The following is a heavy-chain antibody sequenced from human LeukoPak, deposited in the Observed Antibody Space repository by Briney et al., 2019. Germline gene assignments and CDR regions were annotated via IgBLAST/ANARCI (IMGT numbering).Heavy chain of an antibody. D-gene: IGHD4-23*01. CDR1: GGSISSYY. CDR2: IHYSGNT. J-gene: IGHJ4*02. Sequence: SETLSLTCAVSGGSISSYYWSWTRQPPGKRLEWIGYIHYSGNTNYNPSLKSRVTMSFDTSKNQFSLKLSSVTAADMAVYFCARHPGGNSAHRFDYWGQGTLVTVSS. V-gene: IGHV4-59*08. CDR3: ARHPGGNSAHRFDY.